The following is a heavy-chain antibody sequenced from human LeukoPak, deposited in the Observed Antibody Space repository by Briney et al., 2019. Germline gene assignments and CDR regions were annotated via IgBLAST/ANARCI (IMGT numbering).Heavy chain of an antibody. D-gene: IGHD3-3*01. Sequence: PGGSLRLSCAASGFTFSSYAMSWVRQAPGKGLEWVSAISGCGGSTYYADSVKGRFTISRDNSKNTLYLQMNSLRAEDTAVYYCAKEAGSGYYAYYYYGMDVWGQGTTVTVSS. CDR1: GFTFSSYA. CDR2: ISGCGGST. J-gene: IGHJ6*02. CDR3: AKEAGSGYYAYYYYGMDV. V-gene: IGHV3-23*01.